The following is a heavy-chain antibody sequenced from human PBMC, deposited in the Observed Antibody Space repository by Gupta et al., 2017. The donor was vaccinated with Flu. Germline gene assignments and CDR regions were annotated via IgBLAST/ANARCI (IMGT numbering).Heavy chain of an antibody. CDR1: GFDFSIYA. J-gene: IGHJ6*02. D-gene: IGHD2-21*01. V-gene: IGHV3-33*01. Sequence: QVQLVESGGGVVQPGRSLRLTCAASGFDFSIYAMHWVRQAPGKGLQWVAVIWFDGTKEYYADSGKGRFTISRDSSTLFLQMNSLRAEDTALYYCARDLCSSGGDFYSYGMDVWGQGTKGTVSS. CDR3: ARDLCSSGGDFYSYGMDV. CDR2: IWFDGTKE.